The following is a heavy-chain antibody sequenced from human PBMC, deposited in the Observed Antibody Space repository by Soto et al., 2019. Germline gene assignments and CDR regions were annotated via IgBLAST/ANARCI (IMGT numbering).Heavy chain of an antibody. CDR1: GGSFSGYY. J-gene: IGHJ4*02. CDR3: ARVHYDYIWGSSEYFDY. V-gene: IGHV4-34*01. D-gene: IGHD3-16*01. CDR2: INHSGST. Sequence: SETLSLTCAVYGGSFSGYYWSWIRQPPGKGLEWIGEINHSGSTNYNPSLKSRVTISVDTSKNQFSLKLSSVTAADTAVYYCARVHYDYIWGSSEYFDYWGQGTLVTVSS.